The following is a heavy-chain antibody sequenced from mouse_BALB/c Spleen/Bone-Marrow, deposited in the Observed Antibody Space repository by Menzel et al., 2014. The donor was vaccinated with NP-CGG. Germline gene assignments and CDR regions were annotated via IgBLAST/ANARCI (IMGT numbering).Heavy chain of an antibody. V-gene: IGHV1-7*01. Sequence: QVQLQQSGAELAKPGASVKMSCKASGYTFTSHWMHWVKQRPGQGLEWIGYINPSTGYTEYNQKFKDKATLTADKSSSTAYMQLSSLTSEDSAVYYCARWGDDGTFAYWGQGTTLTVSS. J-gene: IGHJ2*01. CDR1: GYTFTSHW. CDR3: ARWGDDGTFAY. CDR2: INPSTGYT. D-gene: IGHD2-12*01.